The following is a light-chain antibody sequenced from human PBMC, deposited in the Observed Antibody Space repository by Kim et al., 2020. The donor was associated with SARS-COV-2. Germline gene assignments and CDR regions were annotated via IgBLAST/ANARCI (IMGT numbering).Light chain of an antibody. J-gene: IGKJ4*01. CDR2: GAS. Sequence: PGERATLSCRASQTVTGNSLAWYQQNPGQAPRLLIYGASSRATGIPDRFSGSGSETDFTLTIGRLEPEDFAVYYCQQYGRSPLTFGGGTKLE. V-gene: IGKV3-20*01. CDR1: QTVTGNS. CDR3: QQYGRSPLT.